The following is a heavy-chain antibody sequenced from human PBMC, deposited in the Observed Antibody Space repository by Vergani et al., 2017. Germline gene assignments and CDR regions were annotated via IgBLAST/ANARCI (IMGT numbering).Heavy chain of an antibody. D-gene: IGHD6-13*01. CDR3: ARGGIGYPGY. CDR2: INHSGST. CDR1: GGSFSGYY. Sequence: QVQLQQRGAGLLKPSETLSLTCAVYGGSFSGYYWSWIRQPPGKGLEWIGEINHSGSTNYNPSRKSRVTISVDTSKNQFSLKLSSVTAADTAVYYCARGGIGYPGYWGQGTLVTVSA. V-gene: IGHV4-34*01. J-gene: IGHJ4*02.